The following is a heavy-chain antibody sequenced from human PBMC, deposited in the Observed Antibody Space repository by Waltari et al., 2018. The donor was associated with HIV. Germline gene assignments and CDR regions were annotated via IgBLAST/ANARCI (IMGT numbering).Heavy chain of an antibody. CDR3: ARHGDYYDSRVDY. J-gene: IGHJ4*02. CDR2: IYYSGST. V-gene: IGHV4-39*01. Sequence: QLQLQESGPGLVKPSETLSLTCTVPGGSISSSSYYWGWIRQPPGKGLEWIGSIYYSGSTYYNPSLKSRVTISVDTSKNQFSLKLSSVTAADTAVYYCARHGDYYDSRVDYWGQGTLVTVSS. D-gene: IGHD3-22*01. CDR1: GGSISSSSYY.